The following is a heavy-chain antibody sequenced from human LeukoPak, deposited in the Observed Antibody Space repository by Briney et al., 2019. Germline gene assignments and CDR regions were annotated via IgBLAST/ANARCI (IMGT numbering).Heavy chain of an antibody. CDR1: GFMFNNYW. CDR3: ARGEQEMATMSIDY. J-gene: IGHJ4*02. CDR2: IGQDGSEK. D-gene: IGHD5-24*01. V-gene: IGHV3-7*01. Sequence: GGSLRLSCAASGFMFNNYWMSWVRQAPGKGLEWVANIGQDGSEKYYVDSVKGRFTISRDNAKNSLYLQMDGLRAEDTAVYYCARGEQEMATMSIDYWGQGTLVTVSS.